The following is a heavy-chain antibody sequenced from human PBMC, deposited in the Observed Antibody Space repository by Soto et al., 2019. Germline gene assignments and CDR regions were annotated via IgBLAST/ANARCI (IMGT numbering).Heavy chain of an antibody. Sequence: QVQLVELGGGLVPPGGSLRLSCAGSGFNFGDSYMSWIRQAPGKGLEWLSYISPGSRYPAYADSVKGRFTISRDNAKRSLFLQMMSLTAEDTAIYYCVRGGGGGLFDPWGQGTMVTVSS. CDR3: VRGGGGGLFDP. J-gene: IGHJ5*02. CDR1: GFNFGDSY. CDR2: ISPGSRYP. D-gene: IGHD2-15*01. V-gene: IGHV3-11*06.